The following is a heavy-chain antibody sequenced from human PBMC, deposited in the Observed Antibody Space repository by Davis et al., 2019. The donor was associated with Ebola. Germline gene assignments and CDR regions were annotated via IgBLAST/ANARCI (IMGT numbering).Heavy chain of an antibody. V-gene: IGHV3-30*03. CDR3: ARDYYDSSGYFPDAFDI. CDR2: ISYDGSNK. J-gene: IGHJ3*02. D-gene: IGHD3-22*01. CDR1: GFTFSSYG. Sequence: GESLKISCAASGFTFSSYGMHWVRQAPGKGLEWVAVISYDGSNKYYADSVKGRFTISRDNAKNSLYLQMNSLRAEDTAVYYCARDYYDSSGYFPDAFDIWGQGTMVTVSS.